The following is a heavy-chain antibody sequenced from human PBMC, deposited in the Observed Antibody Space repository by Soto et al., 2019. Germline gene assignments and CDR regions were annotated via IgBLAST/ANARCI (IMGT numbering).Heavy chain of an antibody. V-gene: IGHV4-39*01. Sequence: SETLSFACIVSGESISSSSFYWGWIRQPPGKGLEWIGRIYYSRRTYYNPSFKSRGTISIDTSKNQHSRTLSSVTATDTAVYYCARQRTTVVTQAYFDHWGEGARVTDSS. CDR3: ARQRTTVVTQAYFDH. J-gene: IGHJ4*02. CDR2: IYYSRRT. D-gene: IGHD2-21*02. CDR1: GESISSSSFY.